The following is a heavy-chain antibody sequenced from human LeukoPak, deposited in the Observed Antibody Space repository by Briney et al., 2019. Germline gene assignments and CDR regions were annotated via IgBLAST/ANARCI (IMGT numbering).Heavy chain of an antibody. CDR3: VGGSGSYYNLDY. D-gene: IGHD3-10*01. CDR1: GYTFTSYG. Sequence: GASVKVSCKASGYTFTSYGISWVRQAPGQGLEWMGWMNPNSGNTGYAQKFQGRVTMTRDTSTSTVYMELSSLRSEDTAVYYCVGGSGSYYNLDYWGQGTLVTVSS. J-gene: IGHJ4*02. CDR2: MNPNSGNT. V-gene: IGHV1-8*02.